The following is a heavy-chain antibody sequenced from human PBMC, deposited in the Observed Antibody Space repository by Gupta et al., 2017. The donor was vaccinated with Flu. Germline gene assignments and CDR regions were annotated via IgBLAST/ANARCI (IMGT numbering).Heavy chain of an antibody. J-gene: IGHJ4*02. CDR3: VKVGIPTVVIDF. D-gene: IGHD1-26*01. Sequence: EVSLVESGGGLVQPGGSLRLSCAASGFTFRDHYMDWVRQAPGKGLEWVGRIRKKVNGYTTEYAASVKGRFTVSRDDSENSLFLQMNSLRIEDTAVYYCVKVGIPTVVIDFWGQGTLVTVSS. CDR1: GFTFRDHY. CDR2: IRKKVNGYTT. V-gene: IGHV3-72*01.